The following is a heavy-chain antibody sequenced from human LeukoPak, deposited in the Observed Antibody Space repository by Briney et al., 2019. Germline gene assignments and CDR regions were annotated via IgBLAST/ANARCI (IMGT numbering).Heavy chain of an antibody. CDR1: GFIFSDYY. CDR2: LNRDGSVK. CDR3: ARDSGTCRGCAFDV. D-gene: IGHD6-25*01. Sequence: GGSLRLSCAASGFIFSDYYMSWVRQAPGKGLEWVVNLNRDGSVKNYVDSVKGRFTISRDNAKNSLYLQMNSLRAEDTAVFYCARDSGTCRGCAFDVWGHGTMVTVSS. V-gene: IGHV3-7*01. J-gene: IGHJ3*01.